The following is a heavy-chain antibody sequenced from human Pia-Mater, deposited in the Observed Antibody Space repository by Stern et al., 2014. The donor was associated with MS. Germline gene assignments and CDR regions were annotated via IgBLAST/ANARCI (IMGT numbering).Heavy chain of an antibody. J-gene: IGHJ5*02. CDR3: ARGSGDNWFGP. D-gene: IGHD3-10*01. V-gene: IGHV1-69*06. Sequence: VQLEESRAEVKKPGSSVKVSCKSSGGISWVRQAPGQGLEWMGGVIPFVGTSNYAQKFQGRVIITADTSTNTTYLHLSRLTSADTAVYYCARGSGDNWFGPWGQGTLVTVSS. CDR2: VIPFVGTS. CDR1: GG.